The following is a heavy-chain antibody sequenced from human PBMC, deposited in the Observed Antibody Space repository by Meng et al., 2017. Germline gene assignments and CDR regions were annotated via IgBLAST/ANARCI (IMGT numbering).Heavy chain of an antibody. D-gene: IGHD6-13*01. CDR1: GFRVTDAW. Sequence: EVQRVELGGGWVKPGGSLRLSCGASGFRVTDAWMSWVRQAPGKGLEWVGRINSNSDGGTTDYAAPVKGRFTISRDDSKNTLYLQMNSLITEDTAVYFCATGAAAADHWGQGTLVTGSS. CDR3: ATGAAAADH. CDR2: INSNSDGGTT. V-gene: IGHV3-15*01. J-gene: IGHJ4*02.